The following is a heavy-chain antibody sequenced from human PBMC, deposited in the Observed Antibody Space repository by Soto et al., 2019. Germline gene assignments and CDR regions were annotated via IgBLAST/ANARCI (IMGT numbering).Heavy chain of an antibody. V-gene: IGHV4-34*01. CDR1: GGSFSGYY. CDR2: INHSGST. D-gene: IGHD3-10*01. J-gene: IGHJ4*02. CDR3: ARGQRRGYSDY. Sequence: QVQLQQWGAGLLKPSETLSLTCAVYGGSFSGYYWSWIRQPPGKGLEWIGEINHSGSTNYNPSLKRRVTISVDTSKNQFSLKLSSVTAADTAVYYCARGQRRGYSDYWGQGTLVTVSS.